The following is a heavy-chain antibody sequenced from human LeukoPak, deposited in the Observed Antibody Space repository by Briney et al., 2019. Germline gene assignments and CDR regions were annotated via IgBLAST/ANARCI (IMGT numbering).Heavy chain of an antibody. Sequence: GGSLRLSCAASGFTFSSYAMSWVRQAPGKGLEWVSAISGSGGSTYYADSVKGRFTISRDNSKNTLYLQMNSLRAEDTAVYYCARRGSGSLTFDYWGQGTLVTVSS. CDR1: GFTFSSYA. CDR3: ARRGSGSLTFDY. D-gene: IGHD3-10*01. J-gene: IGHJ4*02. CDR2: ISGSGGST. V-gene: IGHV3-23*01.